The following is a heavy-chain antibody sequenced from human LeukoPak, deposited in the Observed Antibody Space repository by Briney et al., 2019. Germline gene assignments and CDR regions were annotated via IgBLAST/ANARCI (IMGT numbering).Heavy chain of an antibody. D-gene: IGHD3-22*01. CDR3: ARTDSSGYPYYYYGMDV. J-gene: IGHJ6*02. CDR2: ISYDGSDK. CDR1: GFTFSSYA. Sequence: PGVSLRLSCAASGFTFSSYAIRWVRQAPGKGLEWVAVISYDGSDKYYADSVKGRFTISRDSSKNTLYLQMNSLRAEDMAVYYCARTDSSGYPYYYYGMDVWGQGTTVTVSS. V-gene: IGHV3-30-3*01.